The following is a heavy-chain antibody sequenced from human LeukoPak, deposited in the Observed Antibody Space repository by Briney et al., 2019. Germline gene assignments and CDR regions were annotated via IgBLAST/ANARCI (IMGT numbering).Heavy chain of an antibody. CDR1: GYFISSGYY. D-gene: IGHD2-2*02. CDR2: IYHSGTT. CDR3: AREVDIVVVPAAIRLGVLDAFDI. Sequence: SETLSLTCTVSGYFISSGYYWGWIRQPPGKGLEWIGNIYHSGTTYYNPSLKTRVTISVDTSKNQFSLKLSSVTAADTAVYYCAREVDIVVVPAAIRLGVLDAFDIWGQGTMVTVSS. J-gene: IGHJ3*02. V-gene: IGHV4-38-2*02.